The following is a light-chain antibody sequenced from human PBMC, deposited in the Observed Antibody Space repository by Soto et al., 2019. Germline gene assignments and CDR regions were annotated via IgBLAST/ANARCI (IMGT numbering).Light chain of an antibody. CDR1: QTFSRY. V-gene: IGKV1-5*01. Sequence: DIQMTQSPSTLSASVGDRVTITCRASQTFSRYLAWYQQKPGQAPRLLIYDASNLESGVPSRFSGSGSGTEFTLTISSLQPDDFATYYCQQYNAYRTFGQGTKADIK. CDR2: DAS. CDR3: QQYNAYRT. J-gene: IGKJ1*01.